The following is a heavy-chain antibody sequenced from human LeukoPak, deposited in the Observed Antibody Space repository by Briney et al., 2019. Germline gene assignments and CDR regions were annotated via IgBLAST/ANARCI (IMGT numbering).Heavy chain of an antibody. CDR3: ASIYYDRPFDY. CDR2: INHSGRT. Sequence: SETLSLTCAVYGGSFSGYYWSRIRQPPGKGLEWIGEINHSGRTNYNPSLKSRVTISVDRSKNQFSLKLSSVPAADTAVYYCASIYYDRPFDYWGQGTLVTVSS. D-gene: IGHD3-22*01. V-gene: IGHV4-34*01. J-gene: IGHJ4*02. CDR1: GGSFSGYY.